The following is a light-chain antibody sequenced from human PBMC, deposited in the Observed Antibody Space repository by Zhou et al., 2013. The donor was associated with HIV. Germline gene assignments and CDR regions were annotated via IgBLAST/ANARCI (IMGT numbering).Light chain of an antibody. CDR2: AGS. CDR1: QDISKW. Sequence: DIQVTQSPSSLAASVGDRVTITCRASQDISKWLAWYQQKPGKAPQLLIYAGSSLHIGVPSRFSGRGSGTDFTLTISDVQPEDFAIYYCQQADSFPYTFGQGTRL. J-gene: IGKJ2*01. CDR3: QQADSFPYT. V-gene: IGKV1-12*02.